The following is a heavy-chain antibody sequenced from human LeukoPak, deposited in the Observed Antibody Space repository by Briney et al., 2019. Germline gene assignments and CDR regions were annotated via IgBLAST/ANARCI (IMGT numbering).Heavy chain of an antibody. Sequence: SEPLSLTCSVSGGSINSFYWSWIRQPPGKGLEWIGYIHSNGGTNYNPSLKSRVTMSVDTSKNQFSLKLNSVTAADSAVYFCARHVSGIYGSRGDSDYWGQGTLVTVSS. CDR1: GGSINSFY. CDR3: ARHVSGIYGSRGDSDY. J-gene: IGHJ4*02. V-gene: IGHV4-59*08. D-gene: IGHD3-10*01. CDR2: IHSNGGT.